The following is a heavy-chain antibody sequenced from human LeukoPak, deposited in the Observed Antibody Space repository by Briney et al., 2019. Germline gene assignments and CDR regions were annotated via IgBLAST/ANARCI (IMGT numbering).Heavy chain of an antibody. CDR3: ARDPGKLYYYYYYYMDV. V-gene: IGHV1-2*02. CDR2: INPNSGGT. CDR1: GYTFTDYF. J-gene: IGHJ6*03. D-gene: IGHD5-18*01. Sequence: ASVKVSCKASGYTFTDYFMHWVRQAPGQGLEWMGWINPNSGGTNYAQKFQGRVTMTRDTSISTAYMEPSRLRSDDTAVYYCARDPGKLYYYYYYYMDVWGKGTTVTVSS.